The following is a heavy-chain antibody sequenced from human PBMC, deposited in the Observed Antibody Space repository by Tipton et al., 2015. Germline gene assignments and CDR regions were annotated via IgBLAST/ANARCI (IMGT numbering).Heavy chain of an antibody. J-gene: IGHJ4*02. Sequence: SLRFSCAASGFTFTSYWMHWVRQAPGKGLVWVSRINNDGSGTSYADSVKGRFTFSRDNAKNSLHLQMNSLRAEDTAVYYCARSGGYGWDYWGQGTLVTVSS. D-gene: IGHD5-12*01. CDR1: GFTFTSYW. V-gene: IGHV3-74*01. CDR3: ARSGGYGWDY. CDR2: INNDGSGT.